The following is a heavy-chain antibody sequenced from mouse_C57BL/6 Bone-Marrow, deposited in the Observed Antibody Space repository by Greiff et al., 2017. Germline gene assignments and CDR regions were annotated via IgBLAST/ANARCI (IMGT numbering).Heavy chain of an antibody. CDR3: ARWVYDYEAMDY. CDR2: IYPGGGYT. CDR1: GYTFTNYW. D-gene: IGHD2-3*01. Sequence: QVQLQQSGAELVRPGTSVKMSCKASGYTFTNYWIGWAKQRPGHGLEWIGDIYPGGGYTNYNEKFKGKDTLTADKSSSTAYMQVSSLTSEDSAIEYGARWVYDYEAMDYWGQGTSVTVSA. J-gene: IGHJ4*01. V-gene: IGHV1-63*01.